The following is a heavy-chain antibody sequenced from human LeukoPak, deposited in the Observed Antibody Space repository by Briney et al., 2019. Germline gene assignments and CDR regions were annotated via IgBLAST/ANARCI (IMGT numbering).Heavy chain of an antibody. D-gene: IGHD1-7*01. J-gene: IGHJ5*02. CDR3: ARAPHNWNYVGLNVAGFDP. CDR2: INPNSGGT. CDR1: GYTFTGYY. Sequence: GASVKVSCKASGYTFTGYYMHWVRQAPGQGLERMGWINPNSGGTNYAQKFQGRVTMTRDTSISTAYMELSRLRSDDTAVYYCARAPHNWNYVGLNVAGFDPWGQGTLVTVSS. V-gene: IGHV1-2*02.